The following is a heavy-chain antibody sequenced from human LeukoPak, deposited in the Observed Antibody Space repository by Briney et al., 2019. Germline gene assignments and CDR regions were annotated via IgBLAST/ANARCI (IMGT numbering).Heavy chain of an antibody. CDR2: ISGSGDST. J-gene: IGHJ3*02. Sequence: GGSLRLSCAASGFTFSSYAMSWVRQAPGKGLEWVSAISGSGDSTYYADSVKGRFTISRDNTKNSVSLQMNSLSAEDTAVYYCATGAAGTRFLDSLEIWGQGTMVTVSS. D-gene: IGHD1-1*01. CDR3: ATGAAGTRFLDSLEI. V-gene: IGHV3-23*01. CDR1: GFTFSSYA.